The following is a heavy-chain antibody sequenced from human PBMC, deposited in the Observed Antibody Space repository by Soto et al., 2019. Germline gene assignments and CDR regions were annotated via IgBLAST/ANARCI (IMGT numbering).Heavy chain of an antibody. CDR2: ISGSGGST. V-gene: IGHV3-23*01. CDR1: GFTFSSYA. J-gene: IGHJ4*02. Sequence: PGGSLRLSCAASGFTFSSYAMSWVRQAPGKGLEWVSAISGSGGSTYYADSVKGRFTISRDNSKNTLYLQMNSLRAEDTAVYYCAKDFEYCSSTSCPLDYWGQGTLVTVSS. D-gene: IGHD2-2*01. CDR3: AKDFEYCSSTSCPLDY.